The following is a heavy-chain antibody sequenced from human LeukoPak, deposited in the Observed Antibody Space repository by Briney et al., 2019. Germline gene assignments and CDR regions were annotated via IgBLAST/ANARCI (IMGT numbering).Heavy chain of an antibody. Sequence: GGTLKLSCAASGFTFSSYGMHWVRQAPGKGLEWVAFIRYDGSNKYYADSVKGGFTISRDNSKNTLYLQMNSLRAEDTAVYYCAKDGNYYDSSGYGDYWGQGTLVTVSS. CDR1: GFTFSSYG. CDR3: AKDGNYYDSSGYGDY. D-gene: IGHD3-22*01. J-gene: IGHJ4*02. V-gene: IGHV3-30*02. CDR2: IRYDGSNK.